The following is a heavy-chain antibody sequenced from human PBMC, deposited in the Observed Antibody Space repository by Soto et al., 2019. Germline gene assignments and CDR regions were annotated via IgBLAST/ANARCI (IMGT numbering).Heavy chain of an antibody. CDR1: GFTFSSYA. V-gene: IGHV3-30-3*01. CDR2: ISYDGSNK. J-gene: IGHJ4*02. D-gene: IGHD6-6*01. Sequence: GGSLRLSCAASGFTFSSYAMHWVRQAPGKGLEWVAVISYDGSNKYYADSVKGRFTISRDNSKNTLYLQMNSLRAEDTAVYYCARDLIAALDYWGQGTLVTVSS. CDR3: ARDLIAALDY.